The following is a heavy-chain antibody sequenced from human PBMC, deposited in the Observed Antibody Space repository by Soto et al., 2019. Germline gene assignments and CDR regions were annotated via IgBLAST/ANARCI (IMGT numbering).Heavy chain of an antibody. CDR1: GFIFSDYG. CDR2: ISNNSSHE. V-gene: IGHV3-30*03. Sequence: QVEVVQSGGGVVQPGKSVRLSCKASGFIFSDYGVHWARQAPGKGLQWVAVISNNSSHEYYADSVKGRFTISRDNSQNTVYLHLKSLRPEDTAVYYCVPNFDYWGQGTRVNVSP. J-gene: IGHJ4*02. CDR3: VPNFDY.